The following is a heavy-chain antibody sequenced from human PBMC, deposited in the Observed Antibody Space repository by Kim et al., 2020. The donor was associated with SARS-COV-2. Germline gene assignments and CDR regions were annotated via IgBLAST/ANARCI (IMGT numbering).Heavy chain of an antibody. Sequence: SETLSLTCTVSGGSISSGSYYWSWIRQPAGKGLEWIGRIYTSGSTNYNPSLKSRVTISVDTSKNQFSLKLSSVTAADTAVYYCAREGKITPEGGDSGYDSYGMDVWGQGTTVTVSS. J-gene: IGHJ6*02. V-gene: IGHV4-61*02. D-gene: IGHD5-12*01. CDR2: IYTSGST. CDR3: AREGKITPEGGDSGYDSYGMDV. CDR1: GGSISSGSYY.